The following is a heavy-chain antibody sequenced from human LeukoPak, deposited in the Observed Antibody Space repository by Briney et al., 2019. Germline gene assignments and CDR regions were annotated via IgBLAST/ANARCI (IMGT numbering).Heavy chain of an antibody. V-gene: IGHV4-39*01. CDR1: GGSISSSSYY. Sequence: PSETLSLTCTASGGSISSSSYYWGWIRQPPGKGLEWIGSIYYSGSTYYNPSLKSRVTISVDTSKNQFSLKLSSVTAADTAVYYCARGCVGANEFDYWGQGTLVTVSS. CDR3: ARGCVGANEFDY. J-gene: IGHJ4*02. CDR2: IYYSGST. D-gene: IGHD1-26*01.